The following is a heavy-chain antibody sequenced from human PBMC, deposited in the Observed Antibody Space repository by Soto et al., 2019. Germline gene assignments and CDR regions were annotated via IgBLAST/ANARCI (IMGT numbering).Heavy chain of an antibody. V-gene: IGHV1-18*01. CDR2: ISAYNGNT. J-gene: IGHJ6*02. CDR1: GYTFTSYG. Sequence: QVQLVQSGAEVKKPGASVKVSCKASGYTFTSYGISWVRQAPGQGLEWMGWISAYNGNTNYAQKLQGRVTMTTDTYTSTAYMELRSLRSDDTAVYYCARDSSSSDSYYYYGMDVWGQGTTVTVSS. D-gene: IGHD6-6*01. CDR3: ARDSSSSDSYYYYGMDV.